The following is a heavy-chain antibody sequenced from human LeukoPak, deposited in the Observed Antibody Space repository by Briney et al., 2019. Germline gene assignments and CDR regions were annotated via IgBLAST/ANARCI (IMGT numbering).Heavy chain of an antibody. Sequence: PGGSLRLSCAASGFTFSSHGMHWVRQAPGKGLVWVAHVSTDGTSTSSVDSVKGRFTISRDNSKNTLYLQMNSLRAEDTAVYYCAKERVLGFGESPDHWYFDLWGRGTLVTVSS. D-gene: IGHD3-10*01. CDR2: VSTDGTST. CDR3: AKERVLGFGESPDHWYFDL. J-gene: IGHJ2*01. V-gene: IGHV3-74*01. CDR1: GFTFSSHG.